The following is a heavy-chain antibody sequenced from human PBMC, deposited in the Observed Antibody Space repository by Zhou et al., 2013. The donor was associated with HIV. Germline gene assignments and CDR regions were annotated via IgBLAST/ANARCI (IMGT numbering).Heavy chain of an antibody. D-gene: IGHD6-6*01. J-gene: IGHJ5*02. Sequence: QVQLVQSGAEVKKPGASVKVSCKASGYTFTGYNMHWMRQAPGEGLEWMGWINPNSGGTNYARSFQGRVTMTSDTSISTAYMELSRLTFNDTALYYCTTDANREYSSSSDWFDPWGQGTLVTVSS. V-gene: IGHV1-2*02. CDR1: GYTFTGYN. CDR3: TTDANREYSSSSDWFDP. CDR2: INPNSGGT.